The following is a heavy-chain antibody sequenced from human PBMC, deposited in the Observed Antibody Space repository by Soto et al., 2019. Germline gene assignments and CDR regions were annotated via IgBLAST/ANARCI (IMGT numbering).Heavy chain of an antibody. CDR2: IYYSGST. D-gene: IGHD6-13*01. CDR1: GGSISSSSYY. Sequence: QLQLQESGPGLVKPSVTLSLTCTVSGGSISSSSYYWGRIRQPPGKGLEWIGSIYYSGSTYYNPSLKSRVTISVDTSKNQFSLKLSSVTAADTAVYYCARDCSHSSSWYVGMDVWGQGTTVTVSS. J-gene: IGHJ6*02. V-gene: IGHV4-39*02. CDR3: ARDCSHSSSWYVGMDV.